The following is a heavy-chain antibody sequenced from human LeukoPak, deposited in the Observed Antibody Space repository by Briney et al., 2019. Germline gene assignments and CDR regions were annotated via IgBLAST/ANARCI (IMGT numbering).Heavy chain of an antibody. CDR2: IYYSGST. CDR1: GGSISSYY. Sequence: PSETLSLTCTVSGGSISSYYWSWIRQPPGKGLEWIGSIYYSGSTYYNPSLKSRVTISVDTSKNQFSLKLSSVTAADTAVYYCARHSSPGYGDFSGHWGQGTLVTVSS. V-gene: IGHV4-39*01. CDR3: ARHSSPGYGDFSGH. J-gene: IGHJ1*01. D-gene: IGHD4-17*01.